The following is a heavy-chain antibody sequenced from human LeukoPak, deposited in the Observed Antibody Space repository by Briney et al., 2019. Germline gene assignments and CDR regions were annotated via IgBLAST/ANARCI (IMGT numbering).Heavy chain of an antibody. Sequence: PSETLSLTCTVSGDSIISSSRYYWGWIRQPPGKGLEWIGSIYYSGSTFYNPSLKSRVTISVDTSKDQFSLKLSSVTAADTAVYYCARHGCTTTSCRLYYYYYFYMDVWGKGTTVTISS. J-gene: IGHJ6*03. CDR3: ARHGCTTTSCRLYYYYYFYMDV. D-gene: IGHD2-2*01. CDR2: IYYSGST. CDR1: GDSIISSSRYY. V-gene: IGHV4-39*01.